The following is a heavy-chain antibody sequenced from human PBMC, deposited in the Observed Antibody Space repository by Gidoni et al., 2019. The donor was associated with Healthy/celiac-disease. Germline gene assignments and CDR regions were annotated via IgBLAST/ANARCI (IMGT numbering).Heavy chain of an antibody. D-gene: IGHD3-3*01. V-gene: IGHV3-21*01. CDR2: ISSSSSYI. CDR1: GFTFSSYS. J-gene: IGHJ6*02. Sequence: EVQLVESGGGLVKPGGSLRLSCAASGFTFSSYSLTWVRQAPGKGLEWVPSISSSSSYIYYADSVKGRFTISRDNAKNSLYLQMNSLRAEDTAVYYCARGWDFWSGYLTHYYYYGMDVWGQGTTVTVSS. CDR3: ARGWDFWSGYLTHYYYYGMDV.